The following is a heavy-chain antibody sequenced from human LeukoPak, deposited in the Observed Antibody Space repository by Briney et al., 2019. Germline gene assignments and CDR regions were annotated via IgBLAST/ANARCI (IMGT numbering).Heavy chain of an antibody. CDR3: ARRGSGWEFDY. Sequence: GGSLRLSCVASGFTFSSHSMHWVRQAPGKGLEYVSGIRSNGGSTYFANSVKGRFTISRDNSKNTLDLQMGSLRAEDMAVYYCARRGSGWEFDYWGQGTLVTVSS. J-gene: IGHJ4*02. CDR1: GFTFSSHS. CDR2: IRSNGGST. D-gene: IGHD6-19*01. V-gene: IGHV3-64*01.